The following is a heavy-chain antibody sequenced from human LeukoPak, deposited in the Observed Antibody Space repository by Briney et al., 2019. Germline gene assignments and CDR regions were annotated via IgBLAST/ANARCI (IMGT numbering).Heavy chain of an antibody. V-gene: IGHV1-46*03. CDR2: INPSGGST. CDR1: GYTFTSYY. J-gene: IGHJ5*02. CDR3: ARAYIVVVPAARGTWFDP. D-gene: IGHD2-2*01. Sequence: ASVKVSCKASGYTFTSYYMHWVRQAPGQGLEWMGIINPSGGSTSYAQKFQGRFTMTSDTSTSTVYMELSSLRSEDTAVYSCARAYIVVVPAARGTWFDPWGQGTLVTVSS.